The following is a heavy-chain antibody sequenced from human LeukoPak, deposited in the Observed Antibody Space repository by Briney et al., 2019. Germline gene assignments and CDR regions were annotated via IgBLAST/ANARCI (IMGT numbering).Heavy chain of an antibody. J-gene: IGHJ4*02. Sequence: SETLSLTCAVSGGSISSYCWTWIRQRAGKGLEWIGRVYTNGNTDYNSSLKSRVTMSVDTSNNQVSLSLNSVTAADTAVYYCATEGLGSGRWFGYWGQGTLVTVSS. V-gene: IGHV4-4*07. D-gene: IGHD6-25*01. CDR1: GGSISSYC. CDR2: VYTNGNT. CDR3: ATEGLGSGRWFGY.